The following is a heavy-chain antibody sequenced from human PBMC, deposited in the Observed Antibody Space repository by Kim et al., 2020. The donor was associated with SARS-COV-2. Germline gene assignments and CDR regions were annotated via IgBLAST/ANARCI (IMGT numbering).Heavy chain of an antibody. Sequence: GGSLRLSCAASGFTFDDYAMHWVRQAPGKGLEWVSGISWNSGSIGYADSVKGRFTISRDNAKNSLYLQMNSLRAEDTALYYCAKGHLAAAGPGSFDYWGQGTLVTVSS. CDR3: AKGHLAAAGPGSFDY. CDR1: GFTFDDYA. CDR2: ISWNSGSI. D-gene: IGHD6-13*01. V-gene: IGHV3-9*01. J-gene: IGHJ4*02.